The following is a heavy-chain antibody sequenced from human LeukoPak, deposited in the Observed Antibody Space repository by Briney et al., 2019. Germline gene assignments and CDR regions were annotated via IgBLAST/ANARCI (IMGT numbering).Heavy chain of an antibody. J-gene: IGHJ4*02. V-gene: IGHV3-66*02. CDR1: GFTVSSNY. CDR3: ARGSSWRELPSFDY. D-gene: IGHD1-26*01. Sequence: GGSLRLSCAASGFTVSSNYMSWVRQAPGKGLEWVSVIYSGGSTYYADSVKGRFTISRDNSKNTLYLQMNSLRAEDTAVYYCARGSSWRELPSFDYWGQGTLVTVSS. CDR2: IYSGGST.